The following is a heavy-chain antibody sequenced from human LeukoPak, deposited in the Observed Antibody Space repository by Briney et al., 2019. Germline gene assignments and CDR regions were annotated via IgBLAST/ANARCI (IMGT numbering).Heavy chain of an antibody. V-gene: IGHV3-11*01. CDR3: AREGRRPPYYYYYMDV. J-gene: IGHJ6*03. CDR2: ISNSSDSI. Sequence: GGSLRLSCAASGFKFSDYYMTWVRQAPGKGLGWVSYISNSSDSIYYADSVEGRFTISRDNAKNSLYLQMNSLRAEDTAVYYCAREGRRPPYYYYYMDVWGKGTTVTISS. CDR1: GFKFSDYY.